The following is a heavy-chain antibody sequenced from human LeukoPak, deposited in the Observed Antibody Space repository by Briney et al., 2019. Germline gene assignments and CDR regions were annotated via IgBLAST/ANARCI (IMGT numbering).Heavy chain of an antibody. CDR2: IIPIFGTA. V-gene: IGHV1-69*13. Sequence: SVKVSCKASGGTFSSYAISWVRQAPGQGLEWMGGIIPIFGTANYAQKFQGRVTITADESTSTAYMELSGLRSEDTAVYYCARSAYDILTGQDYYYYGMDVWGQGTTVTVSS. CDR1: GGTFSSYA. CDR3: ARSAYDILTGQDYYYYGMDV. D-gene: IGHD3-9*01. J-gene: IGHJ6*02.